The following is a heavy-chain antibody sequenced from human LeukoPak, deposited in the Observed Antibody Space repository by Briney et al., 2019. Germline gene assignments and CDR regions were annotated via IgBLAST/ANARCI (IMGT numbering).Heavy chain of an antibody. D-gene: IGHD4-17*01. CDR1: GFTFSSYA. V-gene: IGHV3-23*01. CDR2: ISGSGGST. CDR3: AKSDYGDYFDF. J-gene: IGHJ4*02. Sequence: GGSLRLSCAASGFTFSSYAMSWARQAPGKGLEWVSAISGSGGSTYYADPVKGRFTISRDNSKDTLFLQMNSLRAEDTAVYYCAKSDYGDYFDFWGQGTLVTVSS.